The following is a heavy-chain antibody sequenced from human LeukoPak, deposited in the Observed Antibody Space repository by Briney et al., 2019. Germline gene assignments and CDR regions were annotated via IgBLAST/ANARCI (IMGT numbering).Heavy chain of an antibody. V-gene: IGHV3-48*01. CDR3: ARDVGFVVVPSVFDS. Sequence: GGSLRLSCVASGFTFSTSSMNWVRQAPGKGLEWISYINSASATFYYADSVKGRFIISRDNAKNLLFLQMNNLRAEDSAMYYCARDVGFVVVPSVFDSWGQGTLVTVSS. J-gene: IGHJ4*02. CDR1: GFTFSTSS. D-gene: IGHD2-2*01. CDR2: INSASATF.